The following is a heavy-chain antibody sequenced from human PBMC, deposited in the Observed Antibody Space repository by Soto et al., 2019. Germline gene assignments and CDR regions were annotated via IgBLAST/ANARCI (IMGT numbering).Heavy chain of an antibody. J-gene: IGHJ6*02. Sequence: QVQLVRSGAEVKKPGASVKVSCKASGYTFTGYYMHWVRQAPGQGLEWMGWINPNSGGTNYAQKFQGWVTMTRDTSISTAYMELSRLRSDDTAVYYCARGPGDTVTTYYYYYGMDVWGQGTTVTVSS. CDR1: GYTFTGYY. CDR3: ARGPGDTVTTYYYYYGMDV. CDR2: INPNSGGT. D-gene: IGHD4-17*01. V-gene: IGHV1-2*04.